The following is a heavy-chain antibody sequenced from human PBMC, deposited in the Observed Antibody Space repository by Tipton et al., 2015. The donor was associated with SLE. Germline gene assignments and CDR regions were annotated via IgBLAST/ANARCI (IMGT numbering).Heavy chain of an antibody. CDR3: ARVAGLDDAFDI. D-gene: IGHD3-3*01. CDR2: MNPNSGNT. Sequence: QSGPEVKKPGASVKVSCKASGYTFTSYDINWVRQATGQGLEWMGWMNPNSGNTGYAQKFQGRVTMTRNTSISTAYMELSSLRSEATAVYYCARVAGLDDAFDIWGQGTMVTVSS. J-gene: IGHJ3*02. V-gene: IGHV1-8*01. CDR1: GYTFTSYD.